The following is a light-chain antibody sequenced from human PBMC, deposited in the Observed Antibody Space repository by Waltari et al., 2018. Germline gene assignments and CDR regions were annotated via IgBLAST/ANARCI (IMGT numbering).Light chain of an antibody. CDR1: QDISLY. V-gene: IGKV1-16*01. CDR2: YAS. J-gene: IGKJ1*01. CDR3: QQYHDYPRT. Sequence: DIQMTQSPSSLSASVGDTVTITCRASQDISLYLAWYQQKPGKAPRPLIYYASNLEIGVPSRFSGSGSGTDFTLTISSLQPEDFGIYYCQQYHDYPRTFGPGTQVDIK.